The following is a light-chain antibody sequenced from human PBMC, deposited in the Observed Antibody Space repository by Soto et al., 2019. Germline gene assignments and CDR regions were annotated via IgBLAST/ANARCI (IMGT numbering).Light chain of an antibody. CDR3: NSYAGNSYV. J-gene: IGLJ1*01. CDR1: SGDVGDNY. CDR2: EGS. Sequence: QSVLPQPPSASGSPGQSVTIACNRPSGDVGDNYVPWYQQHLGKAPKLIIYEGSQRPSGVPDRFAGSKSGNTDSRTVSWLQAEDEAHYYCNSYAGNSYVLGTGTKVTV. V-gene: IGLV2-8*01.